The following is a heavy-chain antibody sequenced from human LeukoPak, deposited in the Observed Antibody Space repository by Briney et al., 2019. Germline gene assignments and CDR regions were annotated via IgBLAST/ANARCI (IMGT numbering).Heavy chain of an antibody. CDR3: ARNSRRGNDAFDI. CDR1: GGSFSGYY. V-gene: IGHV4-34*01. CDR2: INHSGST. D-gene: IGHD2-21*01. Sequence: SETLSLTCAVYGGSFSGYYWSWIRQPPGKGLEWIGEINHSGSTNYNPSLKSRVTISVDTSKNQFSLKLSSVTAADTAVYYCARNSRRGNDAFDIWGQGTMVTVSS. J-gene: IGHJ3*02.